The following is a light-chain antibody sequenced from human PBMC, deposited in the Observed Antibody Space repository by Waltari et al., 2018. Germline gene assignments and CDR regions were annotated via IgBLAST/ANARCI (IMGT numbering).Light chain of an antibody. Sequence: CRAVKIGGSSYLVGYKQKPGQAPRLLICGASSSATGIPDRFSGSGSGTDFTVTISRLEPEDFAVYYCQQDGSSPTTFGQGTKLEIK. CDR3: QQDGSSPTT. CDR1: KIGGSSY. V-gene: IGKV3-20*01. CDR2: GAS. J-gene: IGKJ2*01.